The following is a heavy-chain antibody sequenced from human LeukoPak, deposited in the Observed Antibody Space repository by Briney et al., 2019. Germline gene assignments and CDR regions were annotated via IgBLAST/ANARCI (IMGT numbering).Heavy chain of an antibody. CDR1: GGSISSYY. CDR2: IYYSGST. V-gene: IGHV4-59*01. J-gene: IGHJ4*02. D-gene: IGHD3-16*02. CDR3: ARGSMITFGGVIVPFDY. Sequence: KPSETLSLTCTVSGGSISSYYWSWIRQPPGKGLEWIGYIYYSGSTNYNPSLKSRVTISVDTSKNQFSLKLSSVTAADTAVYYCARGSMITFGGVIVPFDYWGQETLVTVSS.